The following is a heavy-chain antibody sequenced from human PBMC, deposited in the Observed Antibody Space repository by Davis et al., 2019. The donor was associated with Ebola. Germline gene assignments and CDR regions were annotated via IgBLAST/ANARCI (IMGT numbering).Heavy chain of an antibody. J-gene: IGHJ6*02. CDR2: IIPIFGTA. V-gene: IGHV1-69*13. CDR3: ARSPIVVVVAATPGYYYGMDV. Sequence: SVKVSCKASGYTFTSYGISWVRQAPGQGLEWMGGIIPIFGTANYAQKFQGRVTITADESTSTAYMELSSLRSEDTAVYYCARSPIVVVVAATPGYYYGMDVWGQGTTVTVSS. CDR1: GYTFTSYG. D-gene: IGHD2-15*01.